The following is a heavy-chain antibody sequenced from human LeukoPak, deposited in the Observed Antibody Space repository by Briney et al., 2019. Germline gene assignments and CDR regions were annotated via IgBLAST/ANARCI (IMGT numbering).Heavy chain of an antibody. CDR2: MNPNSGNT. D-gene: IGHD3-3*01. CDR1: GYTFTSYD. Sequence: ASVKVSCKASGYTFTSYDINWVRQATGQGLEWMGWMNPNSGNTGYAQKFQDRVTITRNTSISTAYMELSSLRSEDTAVYYCARLGLYYDFWSGYSPWYYYYYMDVWGKGTTVTVSS. V-gene: IGHV1-8*03. J-gene: IGHJ6*03. CDR3: ARLGLYYDFWSGYSPWYYYYYMDV.